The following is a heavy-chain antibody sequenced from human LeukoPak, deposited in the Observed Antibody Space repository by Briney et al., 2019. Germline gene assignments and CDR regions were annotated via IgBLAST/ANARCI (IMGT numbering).Heavy chain of an antibody. CDR1: GFTFSDKW. Sequence: GGSLRLSCVGSGFTFSDKWMSWVRQAPGKGPEWVASIKKDGSQKYYVDSVKGRFTISRDNAQNSLYLQVSSLRVEDTAIYSCARVGWELLNLHFDPWGQGTLVTVSS. CDR2: IKKDGSQK. CDR3: ARVGWELLNLHFDP. V-gene: IGHV3-7*03. D-gene: IGHD1-26*01. J-gene: IGHJ5*02.